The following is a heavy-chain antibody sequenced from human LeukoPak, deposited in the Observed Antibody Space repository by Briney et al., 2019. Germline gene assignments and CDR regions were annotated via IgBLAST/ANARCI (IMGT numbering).Heavy chain of an antibody. Sequence: SETLCLTCTVSGGSISSSSYYWGWIRQPPGKGLEWIGSIYNSGSTYYHPSLKSRVIISVHTSKNQFYVMLSSVTAADPAVYYCAGLNFWSGYYWDYWGEGTLVTVSS. CDR2: IYNSGST. J-gene: IGHJ4*02. CDR3: AGLNFWSGYYWDY. D-gene: IGHD3-3*01. V-gene: IGHV4-39*01. CDR1: GGSISSSSYY.